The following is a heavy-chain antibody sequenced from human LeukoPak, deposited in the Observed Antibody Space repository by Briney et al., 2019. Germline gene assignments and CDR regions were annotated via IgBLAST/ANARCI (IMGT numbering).Heavy chain of an antibody. Sequence: PLETLSLTYTVSGGSNYWSWIRQPPGEGLEWIGYIYYSGSTNYNPSLKSRVTISVDTSKNQFSLKLSSVTAADTAVYYCARRRILTGLLDYWGQGTLVTVSS. J-gene: IGHJ4*02. CDR2: IYYSGST. CDR3: ARRRILTGLLDY. CDR1: GGSNY. V-gene: IGHV4-59*01. D-gene: IGHD3-9*01.